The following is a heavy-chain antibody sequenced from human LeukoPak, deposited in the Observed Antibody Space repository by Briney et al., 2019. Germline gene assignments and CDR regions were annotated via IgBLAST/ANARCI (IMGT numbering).Heavy chain of an antibody. D-gene: IGHD2-8*01. CDR2: IQYDGSDK. J-gene: IGHJ6*03. V-gene: IGHV3-30*02. Sequence: PGGSLRLSCAAPGFTFSIYGMQWVRQAPGKGLEWVAFIQYDGSDKYYADSVKGRFTISRDNSKNTLYLQMNSLRGEDTAVYYCAKDRAPMVVYYYMDVWGKGTTVTVSS. CDR1: GFTFSIYG. CDR3: AKDRAPMVVYYYMDV.